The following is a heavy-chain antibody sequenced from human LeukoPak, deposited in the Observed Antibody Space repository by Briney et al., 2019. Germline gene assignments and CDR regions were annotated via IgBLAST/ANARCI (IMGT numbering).Heavy chain of an antibody. CDR3: ARLVWQQLDVGDY. J-gene: IGHJ4*02. CDR2: IYDSGST. Sequence: PSETLSLTCTVSGGSISSSSYYWGWIRQPPGKGLEWIGSIYDSGSTYYNLSLKSRVTISVDTSKNQFSLKLTSVTAADTAVYYCARLVWQQLDVGDYWGQGTLVTVSS. V-gene: IGHV4-39*07. D-gene: IGHD6-13*01. CDR1: GGSISSSSYY.